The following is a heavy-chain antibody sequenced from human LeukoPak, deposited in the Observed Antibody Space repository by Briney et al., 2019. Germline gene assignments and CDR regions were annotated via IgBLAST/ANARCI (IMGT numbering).Heavy chain of an antibody. Sequence: SETLSLTCTVSGGSISSSSYYWGWIRQPPGKGLEWIGSIYYSGSTYYNPSLKSRVTISVDTSKNQFSLKLSSVTAADTAVYYCARGVQGSFPSGDYYGMDVWGQGTTVTVSS. CDR1: GGSISSSSYY. J-gene: IGHJ6*02. D-gene: IGHD2-15*01. V-gene: IGHV4-39*01. CDR3: ARGVQGSFPSGDYYGMDV. CDR2: IYYSGST.